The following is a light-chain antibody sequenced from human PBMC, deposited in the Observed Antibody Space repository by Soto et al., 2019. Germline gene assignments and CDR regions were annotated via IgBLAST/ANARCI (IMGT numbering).Light chain of an antibody. CDR2: GAS. CDR1: QSVSSN. J-gene: IGKJ2*01. CDR3: QQYNNWPPYT. V-gene: IGKV3D-15*01. Sequence: PGDRVTITCRASQSVSSNLAWYQQKPGQAPRLLIYGASTRATGIPARFSGSGSGTEFTLTISSLQSEDFALYFCQQYNNWPPYTFGQGTKVDIK.